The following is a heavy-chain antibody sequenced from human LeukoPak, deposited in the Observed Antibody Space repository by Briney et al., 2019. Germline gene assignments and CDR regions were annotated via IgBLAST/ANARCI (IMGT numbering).Heavy chain of an antibody. CDR2: ISWNSGSI. V-gene: IGHV3-9*03. CDR1: GFTFDDYA. Sequence: SLRLSCEASGFTFDDYAIHWVRQAPGKGLEWVSGISWNSGSIGYADSVKGRFTISRDNAKNSLYLQMNSLRAEDMALYYCAKETNDAFDIWGQGTMVTVSS. CDR3: AKETNDAFDI. J-gene: IGHJ3*02.